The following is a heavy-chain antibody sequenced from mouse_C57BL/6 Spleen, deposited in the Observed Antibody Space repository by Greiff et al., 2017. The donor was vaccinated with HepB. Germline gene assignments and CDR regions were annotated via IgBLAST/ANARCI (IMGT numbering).Heavy chain of an antibody. CDR2: IRLKSDNYAT. V-gene: IGHV6-3*01. CDR3: TLDSSGYDWFAY. Sequence: EVKLVESGGGLVQPGGSMKLSCVASGFTFSNYWMNWVRQSPEKGLEWVAQIRLKSDNYATHYAESVKGRFTISRDDSKSSVYLQMNNLRAEDTGIYYCTLDSSGYDWFAYWGQGTLVTVSA. D-gene: IGHD3-2*02. J-gene: IGHJ3*01. CDR1: GFTFSNYW.